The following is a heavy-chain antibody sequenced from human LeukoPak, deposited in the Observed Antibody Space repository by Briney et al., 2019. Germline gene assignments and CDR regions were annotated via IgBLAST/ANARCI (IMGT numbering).Heavy chain of an antibody. Sequence: ASVKVSCKASGYTFTSYGISWVRQAPGQGLEWLVCISSYIGNPNSAQTLQRSVTMTTDTSTSTAYMELRSLRSDDTAVYYCARRTLVAGPDFDYWGQGTLVTVSS. D-gene: IGHD6-19*01. CDR2: ISSYIGNP. CDR3: ARRTLVAGPDFDY. J-gene: IGHJ4*02. CDR1: GYTFTSYG. V-gene: IGHV1-18*01.